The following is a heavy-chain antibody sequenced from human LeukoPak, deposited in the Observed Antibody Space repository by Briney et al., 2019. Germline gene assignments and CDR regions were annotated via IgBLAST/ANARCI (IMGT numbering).Heavy chain of an antibody. CDR3: ARDRGSSRNYYFDY. CDR2: INPNSGGT. V-gene: IGHV1-2*06. CDR1: GYTFTGYY. Sequence: ASVKVSCNASGYTFTGYYMHWVRQAPGQGLEWMGRINPNSGGTNYAQKFQGRVTMTRDTSISTAYMELSRLRSDDTAVYYCARDRGSSRNYYFDYWGQGTLVTVSS. J-gene: IGHJ4*02. D-gene: IGHD6-13*01.